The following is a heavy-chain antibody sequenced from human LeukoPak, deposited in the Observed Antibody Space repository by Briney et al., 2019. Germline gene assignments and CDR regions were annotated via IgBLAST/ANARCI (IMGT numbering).Heavy chain of an antibody. V-gene: IGHV4-31*03. Sequence: SQTLSLTCTVSGGSISSGGYCWSWLRQQPGQGLEWFGYIYYSGSTYYNPSLKSRVTIAVYTSKNQFSLKLSSVTAADTAVYYCAREGGYSYGDYYFDYWGQGTLVTVSS. CDR1: GGSISSGGYC. CDR3: AREGGYSYGDYYFDY. D-gene: IGHD5-18*01. CDR2: IYYSGST. J-gene: IGHJ4*02.